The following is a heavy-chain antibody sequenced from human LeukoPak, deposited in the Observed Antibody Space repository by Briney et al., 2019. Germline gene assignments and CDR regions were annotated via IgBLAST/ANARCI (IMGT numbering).Heavy chain of an antibody. CDR1: GGSISSSSYY. CDR3: ARHEVEMTTATSYYFDY. V-gene: IGHV4-39*01. CDR2: IYYSGST. J-gene: IGHJ4*02. Sequence: SETLSLTCTVSGGSISSSSYYWGWIRQPPGKGLEWIGSIYYSGSTYYNPSLKSRVTISVDTSKNQFSLKLSSVTAADTAVYYCARHEVEMTTATSYYFDYWGQGTLVTVSS. D-gene: IGHD4-17*01.